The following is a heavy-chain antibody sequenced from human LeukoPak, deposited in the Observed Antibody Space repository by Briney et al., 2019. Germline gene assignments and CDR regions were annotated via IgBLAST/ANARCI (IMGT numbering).Heavy chain of an antibody. CDR2: IWDDGSNK. CDR3: SRDNGLYYDSSRITALDY. J-gene: IGHJ4*02. D-gene: IGHD3-22*01. Sequence: GGSLRLSCAASGFTFSSYGMHWARQAPGKGLEWVAVIWDDGSNKYYADAGKVRFTISRDNSKNTLYLQMNNLRADHTALYDCSRDNGLYYDSSRITALDYWGQGALVTVSS. CDR1: GFTFSSYG. V-gene: IGHV3-33*01.